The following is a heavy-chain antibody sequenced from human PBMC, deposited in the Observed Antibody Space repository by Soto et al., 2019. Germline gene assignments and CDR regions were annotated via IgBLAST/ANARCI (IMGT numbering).Heavy chain of an antibody. V-gene: IGHV6-1*01. D-gene: IGHD2-2*01. CDR1: GDSVASNSAA. Sequence: SHTRSLPCAISGDSVASNSAAWNLIRQSPSRGLEWLGRTYYRSKWYNDYGVSVKSRITIEPDTSKNQFSLQLNSVTPEDTAVYYCARDWTSSHFDCWGQGTLVTVSS. CDR2: TYYRSKWYN. J-gene: IGHJ4*02. CDR3: ARDWTSSHFDC.